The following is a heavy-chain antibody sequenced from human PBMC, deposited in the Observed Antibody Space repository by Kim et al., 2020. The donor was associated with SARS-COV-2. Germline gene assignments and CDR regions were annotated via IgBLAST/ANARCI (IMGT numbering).Heavy chain of an antibody. V-gene: IGHV1-18*01. Sequence: ASVKVSCKASGYTFTSYGISWVRQAPGQGLEWMGWISAYNGNTNYAQKLQGRVTMTTDTSTSTAYMELRSLRSDDTAVYYCARDRRIVVVVAATPKPYYYYYYGMDVWGQGTTVTVSS. CDR3: ARDRRIVVVVAATPKPYYYYYYGMDV. D-gene: IGHD2-15*01. CDR2: ISAYNGNT. CDR1: GYTFTSYG. J-gene: IGHJ6*02.